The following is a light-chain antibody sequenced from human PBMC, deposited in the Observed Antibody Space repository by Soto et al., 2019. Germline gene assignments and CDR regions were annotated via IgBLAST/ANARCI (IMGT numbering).Light chain of an antibody. CDR1: QSVSSN. CDR3: QQYNNWPPSWT. CDR2: GAS. J-gene: IGKJ1*01. Sequence: EIVMTQSPATLSVSPGERATLSCRASQSVSSNLDWYQQKPGQAPRLLIYGASTRATGIPARFSGSGSGTEFTLTISSLQSEDFAVYYCQQYNNWPPSWTFGQGTKVDIK. V-gene: IGKV3D-15*01.